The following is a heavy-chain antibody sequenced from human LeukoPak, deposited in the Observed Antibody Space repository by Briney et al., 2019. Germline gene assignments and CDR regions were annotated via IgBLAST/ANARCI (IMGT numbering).Heavy chain of an antibody. D-gene: IGHD3-10*01. CDR3: ARGGDRSFDY. Sequence: SETLSLTCAVYGGSFSAYYWSWIRQPPGKGLEWIGEINHSGSTNYNPSLKSRVTISVDKAKNQFSLNLNSVTAADTAVYYCARGGDRSFDYWGQGTLVTVSS. CDR1: GGSFSAYY. CDR2: INHSGST. J-gene: IGHJ4*02. V-gene: IGHV4-34*01.